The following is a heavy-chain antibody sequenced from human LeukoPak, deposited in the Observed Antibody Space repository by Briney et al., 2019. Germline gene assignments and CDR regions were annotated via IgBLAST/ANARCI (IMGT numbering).Heavy chain of an antibody. CDR2: ISSSSSYT. J-gene: IGHJ4*02. Sequence: PGGSLRLSCAASGFTFSDYYMSWIRQAPGKGLEWVSYISSSSSYTNYADSVKGRFTISRGNAKNSLYLQMNSLRAEDTAVYYCARYSWPIDYWGQGTLVTVSS. D-gene: IGHD5-18*01. CDR1: GFTFSDYY. CDR3: ARYSWPIDY. V-gene: IGHV3-11*03.